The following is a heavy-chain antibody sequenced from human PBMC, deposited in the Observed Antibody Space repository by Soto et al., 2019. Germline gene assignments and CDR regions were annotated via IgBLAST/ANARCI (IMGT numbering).Heavy chain of an antibody. J-gene: IGHJ5*02. D-gene: IGHD6-13*01. CDR2: IIPIFGTA. CDR1: GGTFSSYA. Sequence: SVKVSCKASGGTFSSYAISWVRQAPGQGLEWMGGIIPIFGTANYAQKFQGRVTITADESTSTAYMELSSLRSEDTAVYYCARYRSAAGKEWFEPWGEGTLVTVS. V-gene: IGHV1-69*13. CDR3: ARYRSAAGKEWFEP.